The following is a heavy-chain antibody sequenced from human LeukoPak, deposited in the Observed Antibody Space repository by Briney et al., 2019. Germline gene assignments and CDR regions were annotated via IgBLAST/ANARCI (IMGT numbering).Heavy chain of an antibody. Sequence: GGSLRLSCAASGFTFSSYAMSWVRQAPGKGLEWVSAISGSGGSTYYADSVKGRFTISRDNSKNTLYLQMNSLRAEDTAVYYCAKSGGGIQLWLRFYFDYWRQGTLVTVSS. D-gene: IGHD5-18*01. CDR1: GFTFSSYA. CDR2: ISGSGGST. CDR3: AKSGGGIQLWLRFYFDY. J-gene: IGHJ4*02. V-gene: IGHV3-23*01.